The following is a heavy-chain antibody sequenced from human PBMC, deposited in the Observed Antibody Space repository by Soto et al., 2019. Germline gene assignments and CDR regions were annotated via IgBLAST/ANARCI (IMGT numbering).Heavy chain of an antibody. CDR3: ARGNHRWLQLWYFDL. CDR2: IIPIFGTV. V-gene: IGHV1-69*13. Sequence: SVKVSCKASGGTFSSYPISWVRQAPGQGLEWMGGIIPIFGTVNYAQKFQGRVTITADESTGTAYMELSSLRSEDTAVYYCARGNHRWLQLWYFDLWGRGTLVTVSS. CDR1: GGTFSSYP. D-gene: IGHD5-12*01. J-gene: IGHJ2*01.